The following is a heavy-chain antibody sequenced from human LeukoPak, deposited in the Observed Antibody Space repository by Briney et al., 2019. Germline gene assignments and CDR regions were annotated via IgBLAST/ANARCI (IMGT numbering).Heavy chain of an antibody. D-gene: IGHD3-3*01. CDR2: IYHSGST. Sequence: SETLSLTCIVSGGSISSNTYYWGWIRQPPGKWLEWIGSIYHSGSTYYNPSLKSRVTISVDTSKNQFSLKLSSVTAADTAVYYCARQRDFWSGYYFFAYWGQGTLVTVSS. V-gene: IGHV4-39*01. J-gene: IGHJ4*02. CDR3: ARQRDFWSGYYFFAY. CDR1: GGSISSNTYY.